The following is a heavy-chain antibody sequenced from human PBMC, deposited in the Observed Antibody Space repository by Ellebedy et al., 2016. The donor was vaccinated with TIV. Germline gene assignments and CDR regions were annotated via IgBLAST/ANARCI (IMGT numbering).Heavy chain of an antibody. J-gene: IGHJ4*02. V-gene: IGHV3-7*03. D-gene: IGHD3-22*01. Sequence: GGSLRLXXAASGFTFSSYWMSWVRQAPGKGLEWVANIKQDGSEKYYVDSVKGRFTISRDNAKNSLYLQMNSLRAEDTAVYYCARPPNYYDSSPKFDYWGQGTLVTVSS. CDR2: IKQDGSEK. CDR1: GFTFSSYW. CDR3: ARPPNYYDSSPKFDY.